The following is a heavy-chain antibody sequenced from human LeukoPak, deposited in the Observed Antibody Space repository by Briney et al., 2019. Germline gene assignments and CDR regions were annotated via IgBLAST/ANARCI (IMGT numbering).Heavy chain of an antibody. Sequence: PGGSLRLSCAASGFTFSSYGMHWVRQAPGKGLEWVAVISYDGSNKYYANSVKGRFTISRDNSKNTVYLQMNSLRAEDTAVYYCASQADRFDYWGQGTLVTVSS. CDR3: ASQADRFDY. CDR1: GFTFSSYG. V-gene: IGHV3-30*03. CDR2: ISYDGSNK. J-gene: IGHJ4*02. D-gene: IGHD6-13*01.